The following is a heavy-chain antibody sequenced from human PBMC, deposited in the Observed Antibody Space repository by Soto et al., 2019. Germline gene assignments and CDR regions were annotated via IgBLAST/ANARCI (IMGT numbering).Heavy chain of an antibody. CDR3: ASRDPDILTTYSYSMDV. Sequence: GGSLRLSCAASGFTFSSYAMSWVRQAPGKGLEWVSGISDSGGSTYYADSVKGRFTISRDNSKNTLYLQMNSLRAEDTAVYYCASRDPDILTTYSYSMDVWGQGTTVTVSS. CDR1: GFTFSSYA. CDR2: ISDSGGST. D-gene: IGHD3-9*01. J-gene: IGHJ6*02. V-gene: IGHV3-23*01.